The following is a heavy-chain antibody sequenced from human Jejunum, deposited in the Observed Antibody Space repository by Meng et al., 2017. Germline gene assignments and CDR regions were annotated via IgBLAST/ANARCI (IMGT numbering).Heavy chain of an antibody. CDR1: DDSFNSPDYY. CDR3: ARSPYSGSALPFFDY. Sequence: QVPLQDSGPGLVKPSQTLSLTCTVSDDSFNSPDYYWSWIRQPPEKGLEWIGYIYYSGSTYYNPSLKSRVSISGDTSNKQFSLKLTSVTAADTAVYYCARSPYSGSALPFFDYWGQGSLVTVSS. CDR2: IYYSGST. J-gene: IGHJ4*02. V-gene: IGHV4-30-4*01. D-gene: IGHD1-26*01.